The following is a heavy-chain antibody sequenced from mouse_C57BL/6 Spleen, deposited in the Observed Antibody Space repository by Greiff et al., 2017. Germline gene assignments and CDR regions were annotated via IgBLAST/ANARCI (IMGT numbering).Heavy chain of an antibody. Sequence: EVKLVESGGGLVKPGGSLKLSCAASGFTFSDYGMHWVRQAPEKGLEWVAYISSGSRTIYYADTVKGRFTISRDNAKNTLFLQMTSLRSEDTAMYYCARPGSLAWFAYWGQGTLVTVSA. D-gene: IGHD6-5*01. J-gene: IGHJ3*01. CDR1: GFTFSDYG. CDR3: ARPGSLAWFAY. V-gene: IGHV5-17*01. CDR2: ISSGSRTI.